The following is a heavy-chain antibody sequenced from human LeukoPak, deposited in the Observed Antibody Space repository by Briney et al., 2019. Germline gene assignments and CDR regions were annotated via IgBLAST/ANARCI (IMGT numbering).Heavy chain of an antibody. Sequence: GGSLRLSCAASGFTFSSYSMNWVRQAPGKGLEWVSSISSSSSYIYYADSVKGRFTISRDNAKNSLYLQMNSLRAEDTAVYYCARMGVEGTIFPWGQGTLVTVSS. CDR1: GFTFSSYS. J-gene: IGHJ4*02. CDR2: ISSSSSYI. CDR3: ARMGVEGTIFP. V-gene: IGHV3-21*01. D-gene: IGHD3-3*01.